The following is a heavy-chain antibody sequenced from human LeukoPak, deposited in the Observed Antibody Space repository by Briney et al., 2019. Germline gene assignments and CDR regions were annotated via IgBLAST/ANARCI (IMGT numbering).Heavy chain of an antibody. CDR1: GGSFSGYY. CDR3: ARDRVVATIVGMRAFDI. D-gene: IGHD5-12*01. CDR2: INHSGST. Sequence: PSETLSLTCAVYGGSFSGYYWSWIRQPPGKGLEWIGEINHSGSTNYNPSLKSRVTISVDTSKNQFSLKLSSVTAADTAVYYCARDRVVATIVGMRAFDIWGQGTMVTVSS. V-gene: IGHV4-34*01. J-gene: IGHJ3*02.